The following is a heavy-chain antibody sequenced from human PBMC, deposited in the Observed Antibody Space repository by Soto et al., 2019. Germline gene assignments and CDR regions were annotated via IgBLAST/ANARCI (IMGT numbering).Heavy chain of an antibody. V-gene: IGHV4-34*01. CDR2: INHSGST. J-gene: IGHJ5*02. CDR1: GGSFSGYY. D-gene: IGHD2-15*01. Sequence: QEQLQQWGAGLLKPSETLSLTCAVYGGSFSGYYWSWIRQPPGKGLEWIGEINHSGSTNSNPSLKSRVTVSVDTSKNQFSLRLISVTAADTAVYYCARGPYCSGGSCYSKWFDPWGQGTLVTVSS. CDR3: ARGPYCSGGSCYSKWFDP.